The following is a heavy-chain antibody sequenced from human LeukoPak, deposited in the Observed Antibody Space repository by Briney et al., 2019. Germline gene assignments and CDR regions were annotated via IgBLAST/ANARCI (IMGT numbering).Heavy chain of an antibody. Sequence: SQTLSLTCAISGDSVSSNNAAWNWIRQSPSRGFEWLGRTYFRSKWYNDYAASVESRITVNPDTSKNHFSLQLSSVTPEDTAVYYCARTYGGNCDYWGQGTLVTVSS. CDR3: ARTYGGNCDY. D-gene: IGHD4-23*01. J-gene: IGHJ4*02. CDR2: TYFRSKWYN. V-gene: IGHV6-1*01. CDR1: GDSVSSNNAA.